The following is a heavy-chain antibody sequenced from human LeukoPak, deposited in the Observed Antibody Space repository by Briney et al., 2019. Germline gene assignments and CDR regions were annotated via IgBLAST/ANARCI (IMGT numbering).Heavy chain of an antibody. Sequence: PGGSLRLSCAASGFTFSSYSMNWVRQAPGKGLEWVSSISSSSSYIYYADSVKGRFTISRDNAKSSLYLQMNSLRAEDTAVYYCASGPGSCRSTSCSPGDYWGQGTLVTVSS. J-gene: IGHJ4*02. CDR1: GFTFSSYS. V-gene: IGHV3-21*01. D-gene: IGHD2-2*01. CDR3: ASGPGSCRSTSCSPGDY. CDR2: ISSSSSYI.